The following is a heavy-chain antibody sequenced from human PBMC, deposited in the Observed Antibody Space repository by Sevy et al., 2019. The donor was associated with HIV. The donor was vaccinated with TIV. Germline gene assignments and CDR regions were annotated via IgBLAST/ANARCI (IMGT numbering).Heavy chain of an antibody. V-gene: IGHV4-59*01. CDR3: ARVFYCSGGSCLDY. CDR1: GGSISSYY. D-gene: IGHD2-15*01. J-gene: IGHJ4*02. Sequence: SETLSLTCTVSGGSISSYYWSWIRQPPGKGLEWIGYIYYSGSTNYNPSLKSRVTISVDTSKNQCSLKLSSVTAADTAVYYCARVFYCSGGSCLDYWGQGTLVTVSS. CDR2: IYYSGST.